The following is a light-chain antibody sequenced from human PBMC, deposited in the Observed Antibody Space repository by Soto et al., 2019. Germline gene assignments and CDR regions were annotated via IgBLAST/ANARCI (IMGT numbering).Light chain of an antibody. J-gene: IGKJ1*01. V-gene: IGKV3D-15*01. CDR2: DAS. Sequence: PGESATLSCRASRSVSSYLAWYQQKPGQAPRLLIYDASNRPTDIPARFSGSGSGTEFTLTISSLQSEDFAVYYCQQYYRWPQTFGQGTKVDIK. CDR1: RSVSSY. CDR3: QQYYRWPQT.